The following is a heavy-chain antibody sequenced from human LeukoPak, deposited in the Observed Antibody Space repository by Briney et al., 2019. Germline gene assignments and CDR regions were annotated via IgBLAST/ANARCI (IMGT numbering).Heavy chain of an antibody. V-gene: IGHV4-4*07. CDR2: IYNSGIT. CDR3: ARKGRKGFGRYYYMDV. CDR1: GGSISSYY. J-gene: IGHJ6*03. Sequence: SETLSLTCTVSGGSISSYYWSWIRQPAGKGLEWIGRIYNSGITNYNPSLKSRVTMSMDTSMNQFSLKLRSVTAADTAVYYCARKGRKGFGRYYYMDVWGKGTTVTISS. D-gene: IGHD1-14*01.